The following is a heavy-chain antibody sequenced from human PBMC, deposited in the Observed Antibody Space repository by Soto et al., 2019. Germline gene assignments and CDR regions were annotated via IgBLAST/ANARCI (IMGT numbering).Heavy chain of an antibody. D-gene: IGHD1-26*01. CDR2: ISAGGGDT. J-gene: IGHJ4*02. V-gene: IGHV3-23*01. CDR1: GFTFSSYA. CDR3: AQTDNGYYYS. Sequence: EVQVLESGGGLLQPGGSLRLSCTVSGFTFSSYAMTWVRQAPGKGLECVSAISAGGGDTYYADSVKGRFTISRDNSRSALYLQMNSLRVEDTAVYYWAQTDNGYYYSWGQGTLVTVSS.